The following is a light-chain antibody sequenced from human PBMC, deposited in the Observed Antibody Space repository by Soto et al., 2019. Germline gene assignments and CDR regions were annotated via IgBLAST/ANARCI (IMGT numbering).Light chain of an antibody. CDR1: QSISSY. CDR3: QQSYSTPST. Sequence: DIQMTQSPSSLSASVGDSVTITCRASQSISSYLHWYQQKPVKAAKLLIYAASSLQSGVPSRFSGSGSGTDFTLTISSLQPEDFATYYCQQSYSTPSTFGPGTKVEIK. J-gene: IGKJ3*01. V-gene: IGKV1-39*01. CDR2: AAS.